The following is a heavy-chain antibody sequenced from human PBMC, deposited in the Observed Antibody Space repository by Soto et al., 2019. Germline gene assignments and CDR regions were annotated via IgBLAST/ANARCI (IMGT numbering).Heavy chain of an antibody. V-gene: IGHV3-7*04. CDR2: IKQDGSEK. Sequence: EVQLVESGGGLVQPGGSLRLSCAASGFTFSTYWMSWVRQAPGKGLEWVANIKQDGSEKYYVDSVKGRFTISRDNAKNSGYLQMNCLRAEDTAVHYGARLVARQGLNYWGQGTLVTVSS. CDR1: GFTFSTYW. J-gene: IGHJ4*02. D-gene: IGHD2-15*01. CDR3: ARLVARQGLNY.